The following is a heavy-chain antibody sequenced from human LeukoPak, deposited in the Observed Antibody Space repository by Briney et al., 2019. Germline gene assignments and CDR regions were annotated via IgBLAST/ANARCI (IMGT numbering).Heavy chain of an antibody. Sequence: ASVTVSCKASGYTFTGYYMHWVRQAPGRGLEWMGWINPNSGGTNYAQKFQGRVTMTRDTSISTAYMELSRLRSDDTAVYYCARIAVAGKGYWGQGTLVTVSS. D-gene: IGHD6-19*01. CDR2: INPNSGGT. CDR1: GYTFTGYY. CDR3: ARIAVAGKGY. J-gene: IGHJ4*02. V-gene: IGHV1-2*02.